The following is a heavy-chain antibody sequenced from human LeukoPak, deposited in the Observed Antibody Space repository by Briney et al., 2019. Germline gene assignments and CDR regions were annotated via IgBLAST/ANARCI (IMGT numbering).Heavy chain of an antibody. CDR2: IYHSGST. V-gene: IGHV4-38-2*02. D-gene: IGHD2-2*01. J-gene: IGHJ4*02. CDR1: GYSISSGYY. Sequence: PSETLSLTCTVSGYSISSGYYWGWIRQPPGKGLEWIGSIYHSGSTYYNPSLKSRVTISVGTSKNQFSLKLSSVTAADTAVYYCARDPSIVVVPAAIDYWGQGTLVTVSS. CDR3: ARDPSIVVVPAAIDY.